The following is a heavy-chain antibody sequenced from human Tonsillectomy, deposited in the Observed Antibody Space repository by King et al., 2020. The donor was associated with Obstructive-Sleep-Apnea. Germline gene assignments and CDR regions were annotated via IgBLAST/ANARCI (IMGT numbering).Heavy chain of an antibody. CDR2: IYYSGIT. J-gene: IGHJ5*02. Sequence: VQLQESGPGLVKPSQTLSLTCTVSGGSISSGDYYWTWIRQPPGKGLEWIGYIYYSGITYYKSSLKSRVTISVDTSKNQFSLKLSSVTAADTAVYYCARGLGSVTTGGWFDPWGQGTLVTVSS. D-gene: IGHD4-17*01. CDR1: GGSISSGDYY. V-gene: IGHV4-30-4*01. CDR3: ARGLGSVTTGGWFDP.